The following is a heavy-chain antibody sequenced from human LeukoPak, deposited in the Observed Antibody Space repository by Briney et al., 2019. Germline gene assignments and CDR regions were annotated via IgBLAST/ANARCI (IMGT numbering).Heavy chain of an antibody. CDR2: IIPIFGTA. CDR1: GGTFSSYA. J-gene: IGHJ6*02. V-gene: IGHV1-69*13. CDR3: ATTLLVVPAAPYYYYGMDV. D-gene: IGHD2-2*01. Sequence: GASVKVSCKASGGTFSSYAISWVRQAPGQGLEWMGGIIPIFGTANYAQKFQGRVTITADESTSTAYMELSSLRSEDTAVYYCATTLLVVPAAPYYYYGMDVWGQGTTVTVSS.